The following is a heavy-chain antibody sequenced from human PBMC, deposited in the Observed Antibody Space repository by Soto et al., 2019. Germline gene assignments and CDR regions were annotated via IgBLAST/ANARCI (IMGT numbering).Heavy chain of an antibody. CDR1: GGSISSGGYY. J-gene: IGHJ5*02. Sequence: PSETLSLTCTVSGGSISSGGYYWSWIRQHPGKGLEWIGYIYYSGSTYYNPSLKSRVTISVDTSKNQFSLKLSSVTAADTAVYYCARVTTSIVVVPAANPWCWFDPWGQGTLVTVSS. CDR3: ARVTTSIVVVPAANPWCWFDP. V-gene: IGHV4-31*03. CDR2: IYYSGST. D-gene: IGHD2-2*01.